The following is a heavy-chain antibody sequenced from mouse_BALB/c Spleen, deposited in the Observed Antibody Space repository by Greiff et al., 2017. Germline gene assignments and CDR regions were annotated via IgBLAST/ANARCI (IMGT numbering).Heavy chain of an antibody. CDR2: IYPGDGDT. D-gene: IGHD2-14*01. CDR3: ARGDRYEPLLAY. J-gene: IGHJ3*01. CDR1: GYAFSSYW. Sequence: QVQLKQSGAELVRPGSSVKISCKASGYAFSSYWMNWVKQRPGQGLEWIGQIYPGDGDTNYNGKFKGKATLTADKSSSTAYMQLSSLTSEDSAVYFCARGDRYEPLLAYWGQGTLVTVSA. V-gene: IGHV1-80*01.